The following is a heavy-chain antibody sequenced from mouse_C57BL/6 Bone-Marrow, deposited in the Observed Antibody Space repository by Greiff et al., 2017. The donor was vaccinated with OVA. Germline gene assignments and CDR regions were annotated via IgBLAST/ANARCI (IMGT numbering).Heavy chain of an antibody. Sequence: EVKLQQSGPELVKPGASVKISCKASGYTFTDYYMNWVKQSHGKSLEWIGDINPNNGGTSSNQKFKGKATLTVDTSSSTAYMELRSLTSEDSAVYYCAREEWEVYYYGSSPFAYWGQGTLVTVSA. D-gene: IGHD1-1*01. CDR3: AREEWEVYYYGSSPFAY. CDR1: GYTFTDYY. V-gene: IGHV1-26*01. CDR2: INPNNGGT. J-gene: IGHJ3*01.